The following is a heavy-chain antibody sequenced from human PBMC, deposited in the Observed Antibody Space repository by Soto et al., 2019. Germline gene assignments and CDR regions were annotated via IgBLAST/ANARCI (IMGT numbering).Heavy chain of an antibody. CDR1: GFTFSNYW. CDR2: IKQDGDEK. D-gene: IGHD5-12*01. V-gene: IGHV3-7*05. J-gene: IGHJ6*02. CDR3: AKHSGYDHYYDMDV. Sequence: GGSLRLSCAASGFTFSNYWMNWVRQVPGKGLEWVANIKQDGDEKYYVDSVKGRFTISRDNSKNTLYVQMNSLRADDTAEYYCAKHSGYDHYYDMDVWGQGTTVTVSS.